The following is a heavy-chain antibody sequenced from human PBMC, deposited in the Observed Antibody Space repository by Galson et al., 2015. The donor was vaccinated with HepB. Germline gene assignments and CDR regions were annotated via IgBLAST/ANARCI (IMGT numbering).Heavy chain of an antibody. CDR2: IYYSGST. CDR3: AWSLSGYYFDY. Sequence: LSLTCTVSGGSISSSSYYWGWIHQPPGKGLEWIGSIYYSGSTYYNPSLKSRVTISVDTSKNQFSLKLSSVTAADTAVYYCAWSLSGYYFDYWGQGTLVTVSS. D-gene: IGHD3-10*01. J-gene: IGHJ4*02. CDR1: GGSISSSSYY. V-gene: IGHV4-39*01.